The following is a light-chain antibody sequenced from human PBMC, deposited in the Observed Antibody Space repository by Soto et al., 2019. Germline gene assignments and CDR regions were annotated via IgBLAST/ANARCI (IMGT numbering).Light chain of an antibody. V-gene: IGKV1-5*01. CDR1: QSINNW. Sequence: DIQMTQSPSTLSASAGDRVTITCRASQSINNWLAWYQQKPGKAPKLLIYDASSLESGVPSRFSGSGSGAEFTLTVSGLQPDDSASYYCQQYTSYPWTFGQGTKVDIK. CDR2: DAS. CDR3: QQYTSYPWT. J-gene: IGKJ1*01.